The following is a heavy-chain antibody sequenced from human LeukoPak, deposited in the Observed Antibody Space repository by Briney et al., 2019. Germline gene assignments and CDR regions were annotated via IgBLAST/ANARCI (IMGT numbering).Heavy chain of an antibody. Sequence: GGSLRLSCAASGFTFSDSAIHRVRQATGKGLEWVGRIRSKADTYATTYAASLKGRFTISRDDSRNRAYLQMSGLRTEDTAVYYCTREYSSGWPFDFWGQGTLVTVSS. J-gene: IGHJ4*02. D-gene: IGHD6-19*01. V-gene: IGHV3-73*01. CDR2: IRSKADTYAT. CDR1: GFTFSDSA. CDR3: TREYSSGWPFDF.